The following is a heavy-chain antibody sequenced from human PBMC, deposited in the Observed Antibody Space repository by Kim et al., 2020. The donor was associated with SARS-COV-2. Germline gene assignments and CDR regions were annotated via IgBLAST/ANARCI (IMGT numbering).Heavy chain of an antibody. D-gene: IGHD1-26*01. CDR3: ARAAQVDSGSYPDFDY. CDR1: GGSISSYY. Sequence: SETLSLTCTVSGGSISSYYWSWIRQPPGKGLEWIGYIYYSGSTNYNPSLKSRVTISVDTSKNQFSLKLSSVTAADTAVYYCARAAQVDSGSYPDFDYWGQGTLVTVSS. CDR2: IYYSGST. V-gene: IGHV4-59*01. J-gene: IGHJ4*02.